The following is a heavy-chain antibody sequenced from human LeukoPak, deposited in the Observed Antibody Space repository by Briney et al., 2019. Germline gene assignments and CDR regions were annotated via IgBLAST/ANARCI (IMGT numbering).Heavy chain of an antibody. CDR3: AGSRDTAMTTGGY. CDR1: GGSISNYY. D-gene: IGHD5-18*01. V-gene: IGHV4-59*01. CDR2: IYYSGST. Sequence: SETLSLTCTVSGGSISNYYWSWTRQPPGKGLEWIGYIYYSGSTNYNPSLKSRVTMSVDTSKNQFPLKLSSVTAADTAVYYCAGSRDTAMTTGGYWGQGTLVTVSS. J-gene: IGHJ4*02.